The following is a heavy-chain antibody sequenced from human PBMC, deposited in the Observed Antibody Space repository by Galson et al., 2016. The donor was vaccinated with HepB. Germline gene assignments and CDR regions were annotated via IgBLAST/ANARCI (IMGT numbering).Heavy chain of an antibody. CDR1: GGSITSNNYY. D-gene: IGHD2-2*01. CDR2: IYYTGRT. V-gene: IGHV4-39*01. Sequence: SETLSLTCNVSGGSITSNNYYWGWIRQPPGKGLEWIGNIYYTGRTYYNPSLESRVSISVDTSKNQFSLNLNSVAAADTAVYYCARPLRQLPNHWYFDLWGRGTLVTVSS. CDR3: ARPLRQLPNHWYFDL. J-gene: IGHJ2*01.